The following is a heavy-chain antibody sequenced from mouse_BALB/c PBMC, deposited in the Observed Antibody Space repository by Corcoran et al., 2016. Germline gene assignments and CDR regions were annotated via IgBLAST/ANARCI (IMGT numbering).Heavy chain of an antibody. Sequence: QIQLVQSGPELKKPGETVKISCKASGYTFTNYGMNWVKQAPGKGLKWMGWINTYTGEPTYADDFKGRFAFSLETSASTAYLQINNLKNEDTATYFCASSYEAWFAYWGQGTLVTVSA. CDR1: GYTFTNYG. J-gene: IGHJ3*01. CDR3: ASSYEAWFAY. CDR2: INTYTGEP. V-gene: IGHV9-3-1*01. D-gene: IGHD1-1*01.